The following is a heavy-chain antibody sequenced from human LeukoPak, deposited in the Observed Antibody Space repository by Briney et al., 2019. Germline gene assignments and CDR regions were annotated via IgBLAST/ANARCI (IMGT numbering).Heavy chain of an antibody. D-gene: IGHD3-3*01. J-gene: IGHJ6*03. CDR1: GFTLTTYW. CDR3: AKDGTYYDFWSGYPALSSYYMDV. V-gene: IGHV3-74*01. Sequence: GGSLRLSCAASGFTLTTYWMHWVRQVPEKGLVWVSRINNDGSGTNYADSVKGRFTISRDNSKNTLYLQMNSLRAEDTAVYYCAKDGTYYDFWSGYPALSSYYMDVWGKGTTVTVSS. CDR2: INNDGSGT.